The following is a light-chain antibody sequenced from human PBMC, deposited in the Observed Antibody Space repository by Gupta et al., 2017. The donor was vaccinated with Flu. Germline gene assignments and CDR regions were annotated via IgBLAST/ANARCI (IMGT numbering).Light chain of an antibody. J-gene: IGKJ1*01. CDR2: GAS. Sequence: GTLSVSAGERATLSCRASQSVSSSNLAWYQQKPSQATRLLIDGASSRATGIPDRCSGSGSGTDFTITISRLEAEDVAVYYCQKYDSTPRTFGQGTKVEIK. CDR3: QKYDSTPRT. CDR1: QSVSSSN. V-gene: IGKV3-20*01.